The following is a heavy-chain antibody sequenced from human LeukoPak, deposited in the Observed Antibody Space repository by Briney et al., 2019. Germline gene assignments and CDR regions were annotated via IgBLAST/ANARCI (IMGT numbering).Heavy chain of an antibody. CDR1: GFTFTSHD. D-gene: IGHD1-7*01. Sequence: SVKVSCKASGFTFTSHDFNWVRQATGQGLEWMGGIIPIFGTANYAQKFQGRVTITADESTSTAYMELSSLRSEDTAVYYCAEQSTGTTGEFDYWGQGTLVTVSS. CDR2: IIPIFGTA. V-gene: IGHV1-69*13. CDR3: AEQSTGTTGEFDY. J-gene: IGHJ4*02.